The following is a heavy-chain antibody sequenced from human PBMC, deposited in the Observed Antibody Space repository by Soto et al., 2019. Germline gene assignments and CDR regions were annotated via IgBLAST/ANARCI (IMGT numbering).Heavy chain of an antibody. CDR2: IKNDETT. CDR1: GFTFSTYW. J-gene: IGHJ6*02. CDR3: TRDTYYGMDV. V-gene: IGHV3-74*01. Sequence: GSLRLSCAASGFTFSTYWFHWVRQGPGEGLLWVSHIKNDETTHYADSVRGRFTISRDTAKNTVYLQMDSLRAEDTGIYYCTRDTYYGMDVWGQGTTVTVSS.